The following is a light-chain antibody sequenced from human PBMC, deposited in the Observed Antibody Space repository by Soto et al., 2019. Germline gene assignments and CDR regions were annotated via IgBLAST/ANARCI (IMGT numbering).Light chain of an antibody. CDR3: GTWDSSLSAFYV. CDR2: ENN. Sequence: QSVLTQPPSVSAAPGQKVTISCSGSSSNIGNNYVSWYQQLPGTAPKLLIYENNKRPSGIPERFSGSKSGTSATLGITGLQTGDEAGYYCGTWDSSLSAFYVFGTGTKLTVL. V-gene: IGLV1-51*02. J-gene: IGLJ1*01. CDR1: SSNIGNNY.